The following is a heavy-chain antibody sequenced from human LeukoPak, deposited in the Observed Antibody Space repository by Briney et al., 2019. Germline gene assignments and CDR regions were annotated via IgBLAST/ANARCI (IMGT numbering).Heavy chain of an antibody. J-gene: IGHJ6*02. CDR3: AKHRGYSYGSLGMDV. CDR1: GVTFSSYG. V-gene: IGHV3-30*18. D-gene: IGHD5-18*01. CDR2: ISYDGSNK. Sequence: PGRPLRLSCAAPGVTFSSYGMHWVRQAPGKGLEWVGVISYDGSNKYYADSVKGRFTISRDNSKNTLYLQMNSLRAEDTAVYYCAKHRGYSYGSLGMDVWGQGTTVTVSS.